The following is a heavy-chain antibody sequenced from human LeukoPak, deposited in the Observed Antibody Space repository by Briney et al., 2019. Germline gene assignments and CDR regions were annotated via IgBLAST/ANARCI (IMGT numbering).Heavy chain of an antibody. D-gene: IGHD2-8*01. CDR3: ASTALGYCTTSICPDY. V-gene: IGHV4-38-2*01. J-gene: IGHJ4*02. CDR1: GYFTISGYY. Sequence: SETLSLTCAVSGYFTISGYYWGWIRQPPGKGLEWIGGVSHSGSTFYTPSLKSRVTISVDPSRNQFSLKLSSLTAADTAVYYCASTALGYCTTSICPDYWGPGTLVTVSS. CDR2: VSHSGST.